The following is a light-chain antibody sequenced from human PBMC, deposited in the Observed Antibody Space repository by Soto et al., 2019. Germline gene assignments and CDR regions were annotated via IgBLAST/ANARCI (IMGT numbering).Light chain of an antibody. CDR1: SSDVGGYNY. CDR3: SSYTSSSTLV. J-gene: IGLJ1*01. CDR2: EVS. Sequence: QSVLTQPASVSGSPGQSITISCTGTSSDVGGYNYVSWYQQHPGKPPKLMIYEVSNRPSGVSNRFSGSKSGNTASLTISGLQAEDEADYYCSSYTSSSTLVFGTGTKLTVL. V-gene: IGLV2-14*01.